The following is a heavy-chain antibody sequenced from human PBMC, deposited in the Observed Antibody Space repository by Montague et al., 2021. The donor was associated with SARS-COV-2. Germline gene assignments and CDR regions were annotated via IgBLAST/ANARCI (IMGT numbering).Heavy chain of an antibody. V-gene: IGHV4-34*01. J-gene: IGHJ4*02. CDR2: INHSGST. Sequence: SETLSLTCAVYGGSFRGYYWNWIRQPPGKGLEWIGEINHSGSTNYNPSLKSRVTISVDTSKNQFSLKLSSVTAADTAVYCCARGPTNNIGMVATRLDYWGQGTLVTVSS. CDR3: ARGPTNNIGMVATRLDY. CDR1: GGSFRGYY. D-gene: IGHD5-12*01.